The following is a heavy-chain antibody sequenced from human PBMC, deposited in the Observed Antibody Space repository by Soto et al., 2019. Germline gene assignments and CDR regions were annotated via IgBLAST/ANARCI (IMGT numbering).Heavy chain of an antibody. Sequence: GGSLRLSCAASGFTFSSYAMSWVRQAPGKGLEWVSAISGSGGSTYYADSVKGRFTISRDNSKNTLYLQMNSLRAEDTAVYYCAKDLSGSYYLFYYYGMDVWGQGTTVTVSS. CDR3: AKDLSGSYYLFYYYGMDV. CDR2: ISGSGGST. V-gene: IGHV3-23*01. CDR1: GFTFSSYA. D-gene: IGHD1-26*01. J-gene: IGHJ6*02.